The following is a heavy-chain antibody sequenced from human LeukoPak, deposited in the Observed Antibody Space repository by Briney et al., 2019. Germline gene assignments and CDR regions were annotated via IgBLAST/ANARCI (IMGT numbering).Heavy chain of an antibody. CDR1: GFTFSSYS. V-gene: IGHV3-21*01. CDR3: ARVCDGYCSSKADY. CDR2: ISSSSSYI. Sequence: GGSLRLSCAASGFTFSSYSMNWVRQAPGKGLEWVSSISSSSSYIYYADSVKGRFTISRDNAKNSLYLQMNSLRAEDTAVYYCARVCDGYCSSKADYWGQGTLVTVSS. D-gene: IGHD2-2*03. J-gene: IGHJ4*02.